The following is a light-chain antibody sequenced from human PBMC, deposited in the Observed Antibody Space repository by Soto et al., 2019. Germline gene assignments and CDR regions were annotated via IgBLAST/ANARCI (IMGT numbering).Light chain of an antibody. V-gene: IGLV2-14*01. CDR3: SSYTSSTTRV. J-gene: IGLJ1*01. CDR2: DVS. Sequence: QSVLTQPASVSGSPGQSITNSCTGTSSDVGDYNYVSWYQQHPGKAPKLMIYDVSNRPSGVSNRFSGSKSGSTASLTISGLQAEDEADYYCSSYTSSTTRVFGTGTKVTVL. CDR1: SSDVGDYNY.